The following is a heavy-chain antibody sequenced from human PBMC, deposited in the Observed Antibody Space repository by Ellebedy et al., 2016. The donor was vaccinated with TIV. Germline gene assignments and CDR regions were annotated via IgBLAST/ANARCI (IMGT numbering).Heavy chain of an antibody. V-gene: IGHV4-38-2*02. Sequence: SETLSLXXTVFDDSVSSDNYWGWFRQSPGKGLEWIGSIYHSGSTHYNPSLKSRVTISVDTSKNQFSLKLNSVTAADTAVYYCARVLAYDILTDYYKNYWGQGTLVTVSS. D-gene: IGHD3-9*01. CDR1: DDSVSSDNY. J-gene: IGHJ4*02. CDR3: ARVLAYDILTDYYKNY. CDR2: IYHSGST.